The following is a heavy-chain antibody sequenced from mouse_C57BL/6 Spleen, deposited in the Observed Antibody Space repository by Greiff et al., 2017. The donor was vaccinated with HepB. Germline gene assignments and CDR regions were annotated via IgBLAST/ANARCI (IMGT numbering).Heavy chain of an antibody. CDR1: GYAFSSYW. CDR2: IYPGDGDT. J-gene: IGHJ1*03. CDR3: AREEEIYDYGSSSFDV. Sequence: QVQLQQSEAELVKPGASVKISCKASGYAFSSYWMNWVKQRPGKGLEWIGQIYPGDGDTNYNGKFKGKATLTADKSSSTAYMQLSSLTSEDSAVYFCAREEEIYDYGSSSFDVWGTGTTVTVSS. D-gene: IGHD1-1*01. V-gene: IGHV1-80*01.